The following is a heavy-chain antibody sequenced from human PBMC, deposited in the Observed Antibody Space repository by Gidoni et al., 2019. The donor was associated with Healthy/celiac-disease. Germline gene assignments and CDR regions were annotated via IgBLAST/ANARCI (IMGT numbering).Heavy chain of an antibody. CDR1: GFPFSSYS. CDR2: ISSSSSYR. CDR3: ASTLASQGAWFDP. V-gene: IGHV3-21*01. D-gene: IGHD1-26*01. Sequence: EVQLVESGGGLVKPGGSLRLSCAASGFPFSSYSMNWVRQAPGKGLEWVSSISSSSSYRYYADSVKGRFTISRDNAKNSLYLQMNSLRAEDTAVYYCASTLASQGAWFDPWGQGTLVTVSS. J-gene: IGHJ5*02.